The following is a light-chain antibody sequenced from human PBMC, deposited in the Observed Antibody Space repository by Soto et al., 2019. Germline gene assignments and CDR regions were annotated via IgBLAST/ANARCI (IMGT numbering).Light chain of an antibody. CDR1: QSVSSN. CDR3: QQYNNWTFRT. V-gene: IGKV3-15*01. CDR2: GAS. Sequence: EIVMTQSPATPSVSPGERATLSCRASQSVSSNLAWYQQKPGQAPRLLIYGASTRATGIPARFSGSGSGTEFTLTISSLQSEDFAVYYCQQYNNWTFRTFGQGTKVDI. J-gene: IGKJ1*01.